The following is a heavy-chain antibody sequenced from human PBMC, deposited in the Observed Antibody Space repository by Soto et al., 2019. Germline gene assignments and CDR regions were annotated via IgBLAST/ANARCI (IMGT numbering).Heavy chain of an antibody. D-gene: IGHD6-6*01. J-gene: IGHJ1*01. V-gene: IGHV1-18*01. CDR3: ARNRVYLAF. Sequence: ASVKVSYKASGYTFTSYAISWVRQAPGQGLEWMGWISAYNGNTNYAQKLQGRVTMTTDTSTSTAYMELRSLRSDHTAAYHCARNRVYLAFWGQGTLVTVSS. CDR1: GYTFTSYA. CDR2: ISAYNGNT.